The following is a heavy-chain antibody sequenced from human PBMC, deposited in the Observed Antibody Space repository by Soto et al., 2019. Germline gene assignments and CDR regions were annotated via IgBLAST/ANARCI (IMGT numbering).Heavy chain of an antibody. D-gene: IGHD3-22*01. CDR1: GFTFSSYA. CDR2: ISGSGGST. CDR3: AKGIAYYYDSSGYQLFDC. J-gene: IGHJ4*02. Sequence: GGSLRLSSADSGFTFSSYAMSWVRQAPGKGLEWVSAISGSGGSTNYADSVKGRFTISRDNSKNTLYLQMNSLRAEDTAVYYCAKGIAYYYDSSGYQLFDCWGQGTLVTVSS. V-gene: IGHV3-23*01.